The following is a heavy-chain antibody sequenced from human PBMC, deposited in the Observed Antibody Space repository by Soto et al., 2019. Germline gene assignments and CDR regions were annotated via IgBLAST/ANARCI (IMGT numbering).Heavy chain of an antibody. CDR1: GGSVSSGSYY. CDR2: IYYSGST. V-gene: IGHV4-61*01. D-gene: IGHD3-3*01. CDR3: ARETTIFGVVHPYTGFDP. J-gene: IGHJ5*02. Sequence: QVQLQESGPGLVKPSETLSLTCTVSGGSVSSGSYYWSWIRQPPGKGLEWIGYIYYSGSTNYNPSLKSRVTISVDTSKNQFSLKLSSVTAADTAVYYCARETTIFGVVHPYTGFDPWGQGTLVTVSS.